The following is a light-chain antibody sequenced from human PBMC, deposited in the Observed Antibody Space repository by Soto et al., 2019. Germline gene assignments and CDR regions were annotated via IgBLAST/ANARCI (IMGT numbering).Light chain of an antibody. CDR3: QQYGSSLTWT. J-gene: IGKJ1*01. CDR1: QSVSSSY. V-gene: IGKV3-20*01. CDR2: GAS. Sequence: EIVLTQSPGTLSLSPGERATLSCRASQSVSSSYLAWYQQKPGQAPRLLIYGASSRATGIPDRFSGSGSGTVFTLTISRLEPEDFAVYYCQQYGSSLTWTFGQGTKVEI.